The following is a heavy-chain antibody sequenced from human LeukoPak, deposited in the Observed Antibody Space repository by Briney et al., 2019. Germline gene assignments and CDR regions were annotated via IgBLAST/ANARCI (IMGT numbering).Heavy chain of an antibody. CDR1: GFTFSSYG. D-gene: IGHD6-13*01. J-gene: IGHJ4*02. CDR3: AEAISSSWYSLDY. Sequence: GGSLRLSCAASGFTFSSYGMHWVRQAPGKGLEWVAVIWYDGSNKYYADSVKGRFTISRDNSKNTLYLQMNSLRAEDTAVYYCAEAISSSWYSLDYWGQGTLVTVSS. CDR2: IWYDGSNK. V-gene: IGHV3-30*02.